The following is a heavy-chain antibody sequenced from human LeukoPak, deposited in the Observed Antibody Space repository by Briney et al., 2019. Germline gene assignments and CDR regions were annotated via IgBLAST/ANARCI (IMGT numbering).Heavy chain of an antibody. CDR1: GFTFDDYA. CDR2: ISWNSGSI. D-gene: IGHD3-10*01. V-gene: IGHV3-9*01. Sequence: GGSLRLSCAASGFTFDDYAMHWVRQAPGKGLEWVSGISWNSGSIGYADSVKGRFTISRDNAKNSLYLQMNSLRAEDTAVYYCARESVEYYYGSGTYYFDYWGQGTLVTVSS. CDR3: ARESVEYYYGSGTYYFDY. J-gene: IGHJ4*02.